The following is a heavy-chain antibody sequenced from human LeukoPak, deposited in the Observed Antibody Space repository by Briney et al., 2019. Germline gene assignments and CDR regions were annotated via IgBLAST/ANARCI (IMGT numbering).Heavy chain of an antibody. V-gene: IGHV4-34*01. D-gene: IGHD3-3*01. Sequence: SETLSLTCTVSGGSISSYSWSWIRQPPGKGLEWIGETNHSGSTNYNPSLKSRVTISVDTSKNQFSLKLSSVTAADTAVYYCARVEYMDYDFWSGYSWYFDYWGQGTLVTVSS. CDR1: GGSISSYS. CDR3: ARVEYMDYDFWSGYSWYFDY. J-gene: IGHJ4*02. CDR2: TNHSGST.